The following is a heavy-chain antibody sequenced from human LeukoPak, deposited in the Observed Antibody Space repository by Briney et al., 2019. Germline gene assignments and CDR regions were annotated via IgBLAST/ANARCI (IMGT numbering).Heavy chain of an antibody. D-gene: IGHD3-22*01. CDR2: ISGSRGAT. J-gene: IGHJ4*02. CDR1: GFTFSSYP. CDR3: AKSQEDDSSGYYYSNFDY. Sequence: GGSLRLSCAASGFTFSSYPMSWVRQAPRKGLEWVAAISGSRGATYYADSVKGRLTISRDTSKNTLYLQMNSLRAEDTAVYYCAKSQEDDSSGYYYSNFDYWGQGTLVTVSS. V-gene: IGHV3-23*01.